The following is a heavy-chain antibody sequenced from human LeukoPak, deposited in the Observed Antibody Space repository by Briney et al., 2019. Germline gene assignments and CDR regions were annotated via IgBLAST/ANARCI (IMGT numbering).Heavy chain of an antibody. CDR2: IKQDGSQK. J-gene: IGHJ4*02. V-gene: IGHV3-7*05. CDR3: ARDESGDSYGLY. Sequence: GGSLRLSCAVSGFTFSSYWMNWVRQAPGKGLEWVANIKQDGSQKYYVDSVRGRFTISRDNAKNSLFLQLNSLRAEDTAVYYCARDESGDSYGLYWGQGTLVTVSS. D-gene: IGHD5-18*01. CDR1: GFTFSSYW.